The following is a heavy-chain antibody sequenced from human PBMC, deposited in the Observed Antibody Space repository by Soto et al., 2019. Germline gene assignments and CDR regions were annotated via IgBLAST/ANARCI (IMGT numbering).Heavy chain of an antibody. D-gene: IGHD4-17*01. CDR1: GGSVSGGSYY. J-gene: IGHJ5*02. CDR2: IYYSGST. CDR3: ARDPTPMTTVTAT. V-gene: IGHV4-61*01. Sequence: SETLSLTCTVSGGSVSGGSYYWSWIRQPPGKGLEWIGYIYYSGSTNYNPSLKSRVTISVDTSKNQFSLKLSSVTAADTAVYYCARDPTPMTTVTATWGQGTLVTVSS.